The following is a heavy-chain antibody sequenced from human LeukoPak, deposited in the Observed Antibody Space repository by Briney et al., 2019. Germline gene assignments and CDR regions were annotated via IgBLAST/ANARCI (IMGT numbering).Heavy chain of an antibody. J-gene: IGHJ4*02. CDR2: ISGSGGST. D-gene: IGHD2-15*01. V-gene: IGHV3-23*01. CDR3: AKQGCSGGSCYFDY. CDR1: GFTVSSNY. Sequence: GGSLRLSCAASGFTVSSNYMSWVRQAPGKGLEWVSAISGSGGSTYYADSVKGRFTISRDNSKNTLYLQMNSLRAEDTAVYYCAKQGCSGGSCYFDYWGQGTLVTVSS.